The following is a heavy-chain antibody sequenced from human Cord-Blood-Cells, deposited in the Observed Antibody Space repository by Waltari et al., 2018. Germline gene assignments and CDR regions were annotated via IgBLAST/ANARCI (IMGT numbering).Heavy chain of an antibody. Sequence: VQLVQSGAEVKKHGSSVKVSCKASGGTLSSYAIRWVREATGQGLEWMGVIIPIFGTANYAQKFQGRVTITADESTSTAYMELSSLRSEDTAVYYCASLGAESGSYYYYFDYWGQGTLVTVSS. CDR3: ASLGAESGSYYYYFDY. J-gene: IGHJ4*02. D-gene: IGHD1-26*01. CDR1: GGTLSSYA. CDR2: IIPIFGTA. V-gene: IGHV1-69*01.